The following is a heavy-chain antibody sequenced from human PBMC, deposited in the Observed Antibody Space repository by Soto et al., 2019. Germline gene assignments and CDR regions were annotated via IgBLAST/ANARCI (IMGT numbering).Heavy chain of an antibody. CDR1: GGTLSSYA. D-gene: IGHD2-2*01. CDR2: IIPIFGTA. J-gene: IGHJ4*02. Sequence: QVQLVQSGAEVKKPGSSVKVSCKASGGTLSSYAISWVRQAPGQGLEWMGGIIPIFGTANYAQKFQGRVTITADESTSTAYMELSSLRSEDTAVYYGARGRGVVVPAAMAYWGQGTLVTVSS. V-gene: IGHV1-69*01. CDR3: ARGRGVVVPAAMAY.